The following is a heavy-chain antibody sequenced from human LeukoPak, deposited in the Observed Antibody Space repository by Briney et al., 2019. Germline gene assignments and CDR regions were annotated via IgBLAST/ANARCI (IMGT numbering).Heavy chain of an antibody. V-gene: IGHV4-59*08. CDR2: IYYSGST. CDR3: ARHMGAVAGTYYFDY. CDR1: GGSISSYY. D-gene: IGHD6-19*01. J-gene: IGHJ4*02. Sequence: SETLSLTCTVSGGSISSYYWSWIRQPPGKGLEWIGYIYYSGSTNYNPSLKSRVTISVDTSKNQFSLKLSSVTAADTAVYYCARHMGAVAGTYYFDYWGQGTLATVSS.